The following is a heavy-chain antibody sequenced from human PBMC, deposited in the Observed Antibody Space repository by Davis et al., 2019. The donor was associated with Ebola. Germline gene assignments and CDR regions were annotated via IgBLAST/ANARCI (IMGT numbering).Heavy chain of an antibody. CDR2: IYHSGST. Sequence: MPSETLSLTCAVSGGSISSSNWWSWVRQPPGKGLEWFGDIYHSGSTNYNPSRKSRVTILVDKSKNQFSLKLSSVTPEDTAVYYCARDRDIAAAGIFGVDVWGQGTTVTVSS. CDR3: ARDRDIAAAGIFGVDV. CDR1: GGSISSSNW. J-gene: IGHJ6*02. V-gene: IGHV4-4*02. D-gene: IGHD6-13*01.